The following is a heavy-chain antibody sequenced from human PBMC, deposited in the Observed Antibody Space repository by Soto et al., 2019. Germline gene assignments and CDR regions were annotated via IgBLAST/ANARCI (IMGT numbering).Heavy chain of an antibody. J-gene: IGHJ6*03. CDR2: IYYSGST. V-gene: IGHV4-59*01. CDR3: ARCPPRDDYGDYTPEYYYYYYMDV. D-gene: IGHD4-17*01. Sequence: SETLSLTCTVSGGSISSYYWSWIRQPPGKGLEWIGYIYYSGSTNYNPSLKSRVTISVDTSKNQFSLRLSSVTAADTAVYYCARCPPRDDYGDYTPEYYYYYYMDVWGKGTTVTVSS. CDR1: GGSISSYY.